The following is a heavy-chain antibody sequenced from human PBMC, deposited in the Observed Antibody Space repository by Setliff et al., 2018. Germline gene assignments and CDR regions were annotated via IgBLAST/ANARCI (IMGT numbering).Heavy chain of an antibody. CDR2: IIPIFGTA. D-gene: IGHD3-9*01. CDR3: ARDRAYYDILAGYYTHDAFDI. V-gene: IGHV1-69*05. Sequence: SVKVSCKASVGTFSSYAISWVRQAPGQGLEWMGGIIPIFGTANYAQKFQGRATSTTDESTSTAYMELSSLRSEDTAVYYCARDRAYYDILAGYYTHDAFDIWGQGTMVTVSS. J-gene: IGHJ3*02. CDR1: VGTFSSYA.